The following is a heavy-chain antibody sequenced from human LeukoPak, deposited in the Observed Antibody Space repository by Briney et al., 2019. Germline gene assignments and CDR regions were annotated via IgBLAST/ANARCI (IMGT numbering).Heavy chain of an antibody. CDR3: ATTNNYDILTGYPYFDY. D-gene: IGHD3-9*01. V-gene: IGHV5-51*01. J-gene: IGHJ4*02. Sequence: GESLKISCKGFGYSFTSYWISWVRQMPGKGLEWMGIIYPGDSDTRYSPSFQGQVTISADRSISTAYLQWSSLKASDTAMYYCATTNNYDILTGYPYFDYWGQGTLVTVSS. CDR1: GYSFTSYW. CDR2: IYPGDSDT.